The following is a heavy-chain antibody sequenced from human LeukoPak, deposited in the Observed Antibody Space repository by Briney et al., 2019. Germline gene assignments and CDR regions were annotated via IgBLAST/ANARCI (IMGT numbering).Heavy chain of an antibody. CDR3: AGSFLEWLGRFDP. V-gene: IGHV1-69*04. CDR2: IIPILGIA. D-gene: IGHD3-3*01. CDR1: GGTFSSYA. J-gene: IGHJ5*02. Sequence: SVKVSCKASGGTFSSYAISWVRQAPGQGLEWMGRIIPILGIANYAQKFQGRVTITADKSTSTAYMELSSLRSEDTAAYYCAGSFLEWLGRFDPWGQGTLVTVSS.